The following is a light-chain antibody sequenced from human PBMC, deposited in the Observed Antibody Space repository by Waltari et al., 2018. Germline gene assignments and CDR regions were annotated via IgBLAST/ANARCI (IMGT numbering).Light chain of an antibody. CDR3: QQYGDSSFT. CDR1: QNVDINR. Sequence: EIVLTQSPGTLSLSPGERVTLSCRASQNVDINRLAWYQQKFGQTPRLLIYGASNRAAGIPDRVSGSGSGTDFTLTISRLEPEDVAVYYCQQYGDSSFTFGQGTKLEIK. CDR2: GAS. V-gene: IGKV3-20*01. J-gene: IGKJ2*01.